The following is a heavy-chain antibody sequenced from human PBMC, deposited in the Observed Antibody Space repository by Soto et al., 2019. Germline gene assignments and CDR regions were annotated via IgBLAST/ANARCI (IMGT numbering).Heavy chain of an antibody. CDR1: GFTFSSYA. CDR2: ISYDGSNK. CDR3: ARDKRDLRFLEWSYYFDY. V-gene: IGHV3-30-3*01. J-gene: IGHJ4*02. D-gene: IGHD3-3*01. Sequence: GGSLRLSCAASGFTFSSYAMHWVRRAPGKGLEWVAVISYDGSNKYYADSVKGRFTISRGNSKNTLYLQLNSLRAEDTAVYYCARDKRDLRFLEWSYYFDYWGQGTLVTVSS.